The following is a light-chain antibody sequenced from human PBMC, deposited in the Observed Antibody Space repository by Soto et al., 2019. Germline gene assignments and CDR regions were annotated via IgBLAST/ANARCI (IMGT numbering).Light chain of an antibody. J-gene: IGLJ2*01. CDR1: KLGDKY. V-gene: IGLV3-1*01. CDR2: QDS. Sequence: SYELTQPPSVSLSPGQTASMTCSGDKLGDKYACWYQQKPGQSPVLVIYQDSKRPSGIPERFSGSNSGNTATLTISGTQAMDEADYYCQAWDSSLAVFGGGTQLTVL. CDR3: QAWDSSLAV.